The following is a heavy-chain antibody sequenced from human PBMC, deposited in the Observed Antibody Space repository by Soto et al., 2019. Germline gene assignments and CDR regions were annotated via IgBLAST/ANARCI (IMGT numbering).Heavy chain of an antibody. CDR3: ARAHYGDYASLGY. CDR1: GGSISSGGYS. D-gene: IGHD4-17*01. V-gene: IGHV4-30-2*01. J-gene: IGHJ4*02. Sequence: TLSLTCAVSGGSISSGGYSWSWIRQPPGKGLEWIGYIYHSGSTCYNPSLKSRVTISVDRSKNQFSLKLSSVTAADTAVYYCARAHYGDYASLGYWGQGTLVTVS. CDR2: IYHSGST.